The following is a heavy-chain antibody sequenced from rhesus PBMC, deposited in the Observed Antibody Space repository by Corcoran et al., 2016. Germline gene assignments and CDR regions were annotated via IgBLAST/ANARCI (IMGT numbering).Heavy chain of an antibody. Sequence: QVQLQESGPGLVKPSETLSLTCAVSGGSISSGYYYWSWIRQPPGKGLEWIGYITYLGSTSNNPSLKSRVTISRDTSKNQFSLKLSSVTAADTAVYYCARPYYNFWSGQDNSLDVWGRGVLVTVSS. CDR2: ITYLGST. J-gene: IGHJ5-2*02. D-gene: IGHD3-3*01. CDR3: ARPYYNFWSGQDNSLDV. CDR1: GGSISSGYYY. V-gene: IGHV4-122*02.